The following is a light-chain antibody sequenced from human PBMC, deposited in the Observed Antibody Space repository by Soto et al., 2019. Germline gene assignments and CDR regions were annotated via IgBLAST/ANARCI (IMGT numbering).Light chain of an antibody. CDR2: VAS. J-gene: IGKJ2*01. V-gene: IGKV3-15*01. CDR1: QSVSSN. Sequence: EIVMTQSPATLSVSPGEGATLSCRASQSVSSNLAWYQQKPGQAPRLLIYVASTRATGIPARFSGSGSGTDFTLTIYSLQSEDFAVYYCQQYNDWPAYTFGQGTKLQIK. CDR3: QQYNDWPAYT.